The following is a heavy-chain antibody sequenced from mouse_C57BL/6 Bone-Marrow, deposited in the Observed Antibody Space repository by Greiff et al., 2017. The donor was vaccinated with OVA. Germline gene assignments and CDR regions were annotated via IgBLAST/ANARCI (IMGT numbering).Heavy chain of an antibody. V-gene: IGHV1-37*01. J-gene: IGHJ4*01. Sequence: DVQLQESGPELVKPGASVKISCKASGYSFTGYFMNWVKQSHGKSLEWIGRINPYNGDTFYNQKFQGKATLTVDKSSSTAHMELLSLTSEDFAVYYCARGVDYYGSSFYAMDYWGQGTSVTVSS. D-gene: IGHD1-1*01. CDR3: ARGVDYYGSSFYAMDY. CDR2: INPYNGDT. CDR1: GYSFTGYF.